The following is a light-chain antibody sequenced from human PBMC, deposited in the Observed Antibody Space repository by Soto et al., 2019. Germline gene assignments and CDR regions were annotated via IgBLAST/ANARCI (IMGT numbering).Light chain of an antibody. Sequence: QSALTQPPSASGSPGQSVTISCTGTSSDVGGYSSVAWFQHHPGKAPKLMIYEVSKRPSGVPDRFSGSKSGNTASLSVSGLQAEDEADYYCISYAGSNNYVFGTGT. CDR3: ISYAGSNNYV. J-gene: IGLJ1*01. CDR2: EVS. V-gene: IGLV2-8*01. CDR1: SSDVGGYSS.